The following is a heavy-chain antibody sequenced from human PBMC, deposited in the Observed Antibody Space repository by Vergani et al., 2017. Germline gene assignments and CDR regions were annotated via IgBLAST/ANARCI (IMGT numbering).Heavy chain of an antibody. Sequence: QVQLVQSGAEVKKPGSSVKVSCKASGGTFSSYAISWVRQAPGQGLEWMGRIIPIFGTANYAQKFQGRVTINADESTSTAYMELSSLRSEDTAVYYCARAPGDKYSSSWYAHQFDPWGQGTLVTVSS. CDR2: IIPIFGTA. V-gene: IGHV1-69*18. D-gene: IGHD6-13*01. CDR3: ARAPGDKYSSSWYAHQFDP. J-gene: IGHJ5*02. CDR1: GGTFSSYA.